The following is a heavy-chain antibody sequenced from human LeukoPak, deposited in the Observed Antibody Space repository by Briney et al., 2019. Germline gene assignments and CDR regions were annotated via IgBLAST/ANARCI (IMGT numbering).Heavy chain of an antibody. J-gene: IGHJ5*02. CDR3: ARDLATGWFDP. Sequence: PSETLSLTCTVSGGPISSSSYYWGWIRQPPGKGLEWIGYIYYSGSTNYNPSLKSRVTISVDTSKNQFSLKLSSVTAADTAVYYCARDLATGWFDPWGQGTLVTVSS. CDR2: IYYSGST. CDR1: GGPISSSSYY. V-gene: IGHV4-61*01. D-gene: IGHD6-25*01.